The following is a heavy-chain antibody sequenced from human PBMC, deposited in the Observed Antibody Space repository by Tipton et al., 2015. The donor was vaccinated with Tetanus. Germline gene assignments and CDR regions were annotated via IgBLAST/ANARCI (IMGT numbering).Heavy chain of an antibody. D-gene: IGHD1-14*01. CDR3: ARAPYRNQNQVWYFDY. CDR2: ISGSGSST. CDR1: GFTFSGSA. J-gene: IGHJ4*02. Sequence: SLRLSCAGSGFTFSGSAIHWVRQAPGKGLEWVSTISGSGSSTYYADSVKGRFTISRDNSKNTLFLQMNSPRAEDTAVYYCARAPYRNQNQVWYFDYWGQGTLVTVSS. V-gene: IGHV3-23*01.